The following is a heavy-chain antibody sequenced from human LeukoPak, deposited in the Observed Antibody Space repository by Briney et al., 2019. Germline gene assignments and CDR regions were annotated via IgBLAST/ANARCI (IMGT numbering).Heavy chain of an antibody. CDR3: VRGFCRGDSCYSAEYFQH. V-gene: IGHV4-34*01. CDR2: IIHNGSR. Sequence: SETLSLTCAVYGGSFSGYYWTWIRQTPEKGLEWIGEIIHNGSRSVNPSLESRVTISVDTSKNQFSLKLTSVTAADTSVYYCVRGFCRGDSCYSAEYFQHWGQGTLVTVSS. D-gene: IGHD2-15*01. CDR1: GGSFSGYY. J-gene: IGHJ1*01.